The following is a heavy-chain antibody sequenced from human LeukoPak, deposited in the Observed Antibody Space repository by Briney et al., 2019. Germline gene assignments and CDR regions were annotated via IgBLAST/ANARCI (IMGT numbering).Heavy chain of an antibody. CDR3: AGNAVFRYLEWLVNYYFIY. V-gene: IGHV3-23*01. CDR1: GFPFTRNA. D-gene: IGHD3-3*01. Sequence: GGSLRLSCTASGFPFTRNAMSWVRQAPGKGLEWVSAISGGGGNTYYADSVKGRFTISRDDSQNTLYLQMNSLRAEDTAVYFCAGNAVFRYLEWLVNYYFIYWGQGTLVTVSS. CDR2: ISGGGGNT. J-gene: IGHJ4*02.